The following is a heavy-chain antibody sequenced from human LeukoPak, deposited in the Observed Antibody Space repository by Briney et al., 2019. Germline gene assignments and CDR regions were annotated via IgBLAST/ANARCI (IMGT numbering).Heavy chain of an antibody. D-gene: IGHD5-12*01. J-gene: IGHJ3*02. CDR2: ISSSSSYI. Sequence: GGSLRLSCAASGFTFSSYSMNWVRQAPRKGLEWVSSISSSSSYIYYADSVKGRFTISRDNAKNSLYLQMSSLRAEDTAVYYCARDRSSGYDDAFDIWGQGTMVTVSS. V-gene: IGHV3-21*01. CDR3: ARDRSSGYDDAFDI. CDR1: GFTFSSYS.